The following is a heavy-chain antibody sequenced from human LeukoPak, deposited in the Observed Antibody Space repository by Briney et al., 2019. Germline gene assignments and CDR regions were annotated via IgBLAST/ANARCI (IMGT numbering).Heavy chain of an antibody. Sequence: SETLSLTCTVSRGSISFYYWSWIRQPAGKGLEWIGRIYTSGNTNYNPSLKSRVTMSVNTSKNQFSLKLSSVTAADTAVYYCARGLQLWLPSYYYYMDVWGKGTTVTVSS. V-gene: IGHV4-4*07. D-gene: IGHD5-18*01. CDR2: IYTSGNT. CDR3: ARGLQLWLPSYYYYMDV. J-gene: IGHJ6*03. CDR1: RGSISFYY.